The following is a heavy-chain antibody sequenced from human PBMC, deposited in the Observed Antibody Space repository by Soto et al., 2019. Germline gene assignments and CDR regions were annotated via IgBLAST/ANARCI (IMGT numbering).Heavy chain of an antibody. CDR3: ARAFTPYYYDSSGYYYDY. V-gene: IGHV3-53*01. Sequence: ESGGGLIQPGGSLRLSCAASGFTVSSNYMSWVRQAPGKGLEWVSVIYSGGSTYYADSVKGRFTISRDNSKNTLYLQMNSLRAEDTAVYYCARAFTPYYYDSSGYYYDYWGQGTLVTVSS. D-gene: IGHD3-22*01. CDR2: IYSGGST. CDR1: GFTVSSNY. J-gene: IGHJ4*02.